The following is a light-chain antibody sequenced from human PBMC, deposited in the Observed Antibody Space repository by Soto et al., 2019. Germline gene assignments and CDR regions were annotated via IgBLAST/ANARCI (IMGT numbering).Light chain of an antibody. Sequence: DIQMTQSHSTLSASVGDKVTITCRASQSISSWLAWYQQKPGKAPKFLIYDASSLESGVPSRFSGSGSGTAFTLTISSLQPDDFATYYCQQYKSFPYTFGQGTKLEIK. CDR2: DAS. CDR1: QSISSW. CDR3: QQYKSFPYT. V-gene: IGKV1-5*01. J-gene: IGKJ2*01.